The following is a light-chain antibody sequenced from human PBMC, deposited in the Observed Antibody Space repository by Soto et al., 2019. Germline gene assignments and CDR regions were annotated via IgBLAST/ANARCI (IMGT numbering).Light chain of an antibody. V-gene: IGKV1-5*01. CDR3: QQYNSYSCT. J-gene: IGKJ1*01. CDR1: QSISSW. Sequence: DIQMTQSPSILAASVGDRVTITCRASQSISSWLAWYQQKPGKAPKLLIYDASSLESGVPSRFSGSGSGTEFTLTISSLQPDDFATYYCQQYNSYSCTFGQGTKVEIK. CDR2: DAS.